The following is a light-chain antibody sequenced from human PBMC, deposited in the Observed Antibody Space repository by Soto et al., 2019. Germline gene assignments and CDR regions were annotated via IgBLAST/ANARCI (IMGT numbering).Light chain of an antibody. J-gene: IGKJ2*01. CDR2: GAS. CDR3: QQYGSSHT. CDR1: QSVSSSY. Sequence: EIVLTQSPGTLSLSPGERATLSFRASQSVSSSYLAWYQQKPGQAPRLLIYGASSRATGIPDRFSGRGSGTDFTLTISRLEPEDFAVYYCQQYGSSHTFGQGTKVDIK. V-gene: IGKV3-20*01.